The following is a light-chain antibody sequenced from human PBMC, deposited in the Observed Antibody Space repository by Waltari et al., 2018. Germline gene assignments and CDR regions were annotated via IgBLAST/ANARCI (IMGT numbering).Light chain of an antibody. CDR1: RPNTAAGYA. V-gene: IGLV1-40*01. J-gene: IGLJ3*02. CDR3: QSYDSRLSGWV. Sequence: QSVLTQPPSVSGPPGPRVTISCPGPRPNTAAGYAVPWYPQVPGTAPKPPIHGNTNRPTGVPDRFSGSKSGTSVSLAITGLQAEDEADYYCQSYDSRLSGWVFGGGTRLTVL. CDR2: GNT.